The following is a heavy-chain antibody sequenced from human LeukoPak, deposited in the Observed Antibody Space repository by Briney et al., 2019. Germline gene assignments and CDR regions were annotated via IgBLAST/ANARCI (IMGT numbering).Heavy chain of an antibody. V-gene: IGHV4-34*01. CDR3: ASVVPAAIYAFDI. CDR2: INHSGST. J-gene: IGHJ3*02. Sequence: SETLSLTCAVYGGSFSGYYWSWIRQPPGKGLEWIGEINHSGSTNYNPPLKSRVTISVDTSKNQFSLKLSSVTAADTAVYYCASVVPAAIYAFDIWGQGTMVTVSS. D-gene: IGHD2-2*01. CDR1: GGSFSGYY.